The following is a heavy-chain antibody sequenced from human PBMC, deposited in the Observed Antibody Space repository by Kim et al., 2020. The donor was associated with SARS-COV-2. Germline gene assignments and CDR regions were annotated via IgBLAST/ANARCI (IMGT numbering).Heavy chain of an antibody. CDR1: GGSISSSSYY. V-gene: IGHV4-39*01. D-gene: IGHD3-10*01. CDR2: IYYSGST. J-gene: IGHJ4*02. Sequence: SETLSLTCTVSGGSISSSSYYWGWIRQPPGKGLEWIGSIYYSGSTYYNPSLKSRVSISVDTSKNQFSLKLSSATAADTAVYYCASILWFGELGYFDYWGQGTLVTVSS. CDR3: ASILWFGELGYFDY.